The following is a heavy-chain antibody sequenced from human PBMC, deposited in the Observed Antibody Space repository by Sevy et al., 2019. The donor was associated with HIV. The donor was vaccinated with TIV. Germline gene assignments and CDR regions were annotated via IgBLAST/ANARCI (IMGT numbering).Heavy chain of an antibody. J-gene: IGHJ3*02. Sequence: GGSLRLACAASGFTFSSYPMHWVRRAPGKGLEWVAVISYDGNNKDYIDSVRGRFTISRDNSKNMLYLQMNSLRAEDTAVYYCASQSKHSSGWYGGGFDIWVQGTMVTVSS. V-gene: IGHV3-30-3*01. CDR2: ISYDGNNK. CDR1: GFTFSSYP. D-gene: IGHD6-19*01. CDR3: ASQSKHSSGWYGGGFDI.